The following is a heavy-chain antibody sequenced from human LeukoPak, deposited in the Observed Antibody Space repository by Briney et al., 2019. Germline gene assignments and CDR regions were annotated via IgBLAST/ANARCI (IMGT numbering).Heavy chain of an antibody. CDR1: GGSISSSNW. Sequence: SGTLSLTCAVSGGSISSSNWWSWVRQPPGKGLEWIGEIYHSGSTNYNSSLKSRVTISVDKSKNQFSLKLSSVTAADTAVYYCARAHYYDSSGYYPTPYDYWGQGTLVTVSS. CDR3: ARAHYYDSSGYYPTPYDY. J-gene: IGHJ4*02. D-gene: IGHD3-22*01. CDR2: IYHSGST. V-gene: IGHV4-4*02.